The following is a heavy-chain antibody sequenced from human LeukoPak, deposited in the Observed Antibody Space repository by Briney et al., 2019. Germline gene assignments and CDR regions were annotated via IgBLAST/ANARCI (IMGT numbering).Heavy chain of an antibody. J-gene: IGHJ6*03. CDR3: ARHRHVVVVAATRYMDV. CDR2: INHSGST. CDR1: GGSFSGYY. D-gene: IGHD2-15*01. V-gene: IGHV4-34*01. Sequence: PSETLSLTCAVYGGSFSGYYWSWIRQPPGKGLEWIGEINHSGSTNYNPSLKSRVTISVDTSKNQFSLKLSSVTAADTAVYYCARHRHVVVVAATRYMDVWGKGTTVTISS.